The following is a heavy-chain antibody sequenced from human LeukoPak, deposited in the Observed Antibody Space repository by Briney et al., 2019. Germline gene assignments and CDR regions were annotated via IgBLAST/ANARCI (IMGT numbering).Heavy chain of an antibody. CDR2: IKQDGSEK. J-gene: IGHJ4*02. Sequence: PGGSLRLSCAASGFTFGIYWMSWVRQAPGKGLEWVANIKQDGSEKFYVDSVKGRFTLSRDNAKNSLFLQMNSLRAEDTAVYYRARDYYGSGWYGDYWGQGTLVTVSS. D-gene: IGHD6-19*01. V-gene: IGHV3-7*04. CDR1: GFTFGIYW. CDR3: ARDYYGSGWYGDY.